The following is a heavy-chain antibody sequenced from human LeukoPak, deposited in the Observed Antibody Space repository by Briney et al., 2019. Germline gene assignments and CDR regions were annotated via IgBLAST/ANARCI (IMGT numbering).Heavy chain of an antibody. J-gene: IGHJ4*02. CDR2: INPSGGST. CDR3: SRDGDGIRDFERGGPDY. V-gene: IGHV1-46*01. D-gene: IGHD3-9*01. Sequence: ASVKVSCKASGYTFTSYYMHWVRQAPGQGLEWMGIINPSGGSTSYAQKFQGRVTMTRDTSTSTVYMELSSLRSEDTAVYFFSRDGDGIRDFERGGPDYWGQGTLVTVSS. CDR1: GYTFTSYY.